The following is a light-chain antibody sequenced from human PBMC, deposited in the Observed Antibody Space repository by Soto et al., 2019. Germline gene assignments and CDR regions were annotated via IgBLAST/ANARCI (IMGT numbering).Light chain of an antibody. Sequence: EIVMTQSPPTLSVSPGERATLSCRASQSVSSKLAWYQQRPRQAPRLLIYDASTRATGIPARCSGSGSGTEFSLTIASLQSEDFGVYSGQKYGGSPEAFGGGTKVEIK. CDR1: QSVSSK. J-gene: IGKJ4*01. CDR3: QKYGGSPEA. V-gene: IGKV3D-15*01. CDR2: DAS.